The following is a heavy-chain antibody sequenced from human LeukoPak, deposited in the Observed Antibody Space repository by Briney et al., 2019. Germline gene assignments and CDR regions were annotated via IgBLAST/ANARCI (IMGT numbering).Heavy chain of an antibody. Sequence: GGSLRLSCAASGFTFSSYSMNWVRQAPGKGLEWVSSISSSSSYIYYAESVKGRFTISRDNAKNSLYLQMNSLRAEDTAVYYCARDLRVEDYYDRSGYQNDYWGQGTLVTVSS. CDR2: ISSSSSYI. V-gene: IGHV3-21*01. D-gene: IGHD3-22*01. J-gene: IGHJ4*02. CDR3: ARDLRVEDYYDRSGYQNDY. CDR1: GFTFSSYS.